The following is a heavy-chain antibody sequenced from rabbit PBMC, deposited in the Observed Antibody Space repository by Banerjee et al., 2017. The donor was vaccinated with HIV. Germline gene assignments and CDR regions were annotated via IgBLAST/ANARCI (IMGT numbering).Heavy chain of an antibody. V-gene: IGHV1S47*01. D-gene: IGHD4-1*01. CDR2: IYSSNGDK. J-gene: IGHJ4*01. CDR3: ARDLAGVIGWNFNF. Sequence: QDHLKESGGGLVQPGGSLALTCKASGSDISRNAMCWARQAPGKGLELIACIYSSNGDKWYASWVNGRFTISKTSSTTVTLQMPSLTAADTATYFCARDLAGVIGWNFNFWGQGTLVTVS. CDR1: GSDISRNA.